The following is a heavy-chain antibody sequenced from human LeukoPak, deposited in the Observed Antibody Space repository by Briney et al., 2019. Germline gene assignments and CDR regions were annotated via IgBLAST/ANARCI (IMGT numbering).Heavy chain of an antibody. D-gene: IGHD3-3*01. CDR1: GGSISSSSYY. V-gene: IGHV4-39*01. J-gene: IGHJ3*02. CDR3: ARTTQYYDFWSSYFEDSDAFDI. Sequence: KPSETLSLTCTVSGGSISSSSYYWGWIRQPPGKGLEWIGSIYYSGSTYYNPSLKSRVTISVDTSKNQFSLKLSSVTAADTAVYYCARTTQYYDFWSSYFEDSDAFDIWGQGTMVTVSS. CDR2: IYYSGST.